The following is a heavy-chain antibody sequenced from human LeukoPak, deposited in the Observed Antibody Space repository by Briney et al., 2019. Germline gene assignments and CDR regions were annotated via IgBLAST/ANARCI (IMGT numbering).Heavy chain of an antibody. CDR3: ARLPYSSGWYVY. CDR2: IYYSGST. CDR1: GGSINSYF. J-gene: IGHJ4*02. D-gene: IGHD6-19*01. V-gene: IGHV4-59*01. Sequence: SETLSLTCSVSGGSINSYFWSWIRQPPGKGLEWIGYIYYSGSTNYNPSLESRVTISVDTSKNQFSLKLSSVTASDTAVYYCARLPYSSGWYVYWGQGILVTVPS.